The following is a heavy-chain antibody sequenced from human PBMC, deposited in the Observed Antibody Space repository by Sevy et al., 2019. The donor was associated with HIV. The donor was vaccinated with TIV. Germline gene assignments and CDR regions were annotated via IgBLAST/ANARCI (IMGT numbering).Heavy chain of an antibody. J-gene: IGHJ4*02. D-gene: IGHD3-22*01. Sequence: ASVKVSCKVSGYTLTGLSMHWVRQDPGKGLEWMGSFDPEDGETIYAQNFQGRVTMTEDTSTDTAYMELSSLRSEDTAVYFCATTKDYYDSSGCPFDYWGQGTLVTVSS. CDR2: FDPEDGET. V-gene: IGHV1-24*01. CDR1: GYTLTGLS. CDR3: ATTKDYYDSSGCPFDY.